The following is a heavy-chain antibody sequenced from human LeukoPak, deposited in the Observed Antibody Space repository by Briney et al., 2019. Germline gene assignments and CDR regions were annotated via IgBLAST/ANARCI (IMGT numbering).Heavy chain of an antibody. CDR1: GFIFRKYW. J-gene: IGHJ4*02. Sequence: GGPLTLFCEASGFIFRKYWMNWLRQATGKGLEWVANKNQDGSKNHFVGAVEGRFTISRDNAKNSLYLQMNSLRAEDTAVYYCARDGRYTSSWYDFDFWGQGTLVTVSS. V-gene: IGHV3-7*04. CDR3: ARDGRYTSSWYDFDF. CDR2: KNQDGSKN. D-gene: IGHD6-13*01.